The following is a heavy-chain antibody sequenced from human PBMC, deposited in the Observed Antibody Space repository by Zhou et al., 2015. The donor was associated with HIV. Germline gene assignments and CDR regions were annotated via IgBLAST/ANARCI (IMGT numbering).Heavy chain of an antibody. D-gene: IGHD2-2*01. V-gene: IGHV1-18*01. J-gene: IGHJ6*02. Sequence: QVQLVQSGAEVKKPGASVKVSCKASGYTFTSYGISWVRQAPGQGLEWMGWISAYNGNTNYAQKLQGRVTMTTDTSTSTAYMELRSLRSDDTAVYYCARDRTLGGSSTSWMGYYYYYGMDVVGTKGPRSPSP. CDR1: GYTFTSYG. CDR2: ISAYNGNT. CDR3: ARDRTLGGSSTSWMGYYYYYGMDV.